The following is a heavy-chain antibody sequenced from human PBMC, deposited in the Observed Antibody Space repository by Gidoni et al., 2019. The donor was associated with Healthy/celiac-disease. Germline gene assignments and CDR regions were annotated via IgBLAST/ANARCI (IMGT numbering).Heavy chain of an antibody. J-gene: IGHJ5*02. V-gene: IGHV3-23*01. Sequence: EVQLLESGGGLVQPGGPLRLSCAASGFTFSRYSMSGLRQAPGKGLEWVYAISVSGGSTYYADSVKGRFTISRDNSKNTLYLQMNSLRAEDTAVYYCAKDRMYSSDHPSNNWFDPWGQGTLVTVSS. D-gene: IGHD6-19*01. CDR2: ISVSGGST. CDR3: AKDRMYSSDHPSNNWFDP. CDR1: GFTFSRYS.